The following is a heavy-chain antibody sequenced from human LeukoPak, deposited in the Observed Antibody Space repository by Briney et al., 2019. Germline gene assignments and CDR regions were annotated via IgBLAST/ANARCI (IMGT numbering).Heavy chain of an antibody. J-gene: IGHJ4*02. CDR1: GYTFTSYG. CDR3: ARASPLTMVRNYYFDY. Sequence: ASVKVSCKASGYTFTSYGISWVRQAPGQGLEWMRWISAYNGNTNYAQKLQGRVTMTTDTSTSTAYMELRSLRSDDTAVYYCARASPLTMVRNYYFDYWGQGNLVTVSS. CDR2: ISAYNGNT. D-gene: IGHD3-10*01. V-gene: IGHV1-18*01.